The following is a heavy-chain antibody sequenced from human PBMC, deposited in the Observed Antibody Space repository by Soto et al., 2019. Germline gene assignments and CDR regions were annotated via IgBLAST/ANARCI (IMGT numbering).Heavy chain of an antibody. D-gene: IGHD2-15*01. CDR1: GFTFSTYA. J-gene: IGHJ4*01. CDR3: AKRILGKRGNYFDS. Sequence: PGGSLRLSCAASGFTFSTYAISWVRQAPGKGLEWVSAISPNGDATYYADSVKGRFTISRDNSRNTLYLQMNSLKADDTAVYYCAKRILGKRGNYFDSWGHGTLVTVSS. CDR2: ISPNGDAT. V-gene: IGHV3-23*01.